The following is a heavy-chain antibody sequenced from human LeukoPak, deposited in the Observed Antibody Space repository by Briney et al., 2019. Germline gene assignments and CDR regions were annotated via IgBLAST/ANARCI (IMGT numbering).Heavy chain of an antibody. D-gene: IGHD1-1*01. CDR1: GYTFISYG. CDR3: ARGVVQLGPPDY. CDR2: ISAYDGNT. J-gene: IGHJ4*02. Sequence: GASVKVSCKASGYTFISYGFSWVRQAPGQGPEWMGWISAYDGNTNSAQKFQGRVIMTTDTSASTAYMELRSLRPDDTAVYYCARGVVQLGPPDYWGQGTLVTVSS. V-gene: IGHV1-18*01.